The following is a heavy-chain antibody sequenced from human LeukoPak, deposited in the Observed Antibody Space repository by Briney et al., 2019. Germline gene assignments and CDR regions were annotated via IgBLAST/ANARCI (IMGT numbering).Heavy chain of an antibody. J-gene: IGHJ4*02. Sequence: KPSETLSLTCAVYGGSFSGYYWSWIRQPPGKGLEWIGVINHSGSTNYNPSLKSRVTISVDTSKNQFSLKLSSVTAADTAVYYCAREVTGTGREFDYWGQGTLVTVSS. D-gene: IGHD1/OR15-1a*01. V-gene: IGHV4-34*01. CDR3: AREVTGTGREFDY. CDR1: GGSFSGYY. CDR2: INHSGST.